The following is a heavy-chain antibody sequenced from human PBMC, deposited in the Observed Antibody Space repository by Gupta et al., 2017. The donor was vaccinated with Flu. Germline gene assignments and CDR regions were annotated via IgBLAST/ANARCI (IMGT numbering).Heavy chain of an antibody. Sequence: QLQLQESGPGLVKPSETMSLICTVSGGSISDTSYYWGWIRQPPGKGLEWIGNVGYSGNTFYNPSLKSRVTISVDTSKNQFSLKLGSVTAADTAVYYCARRITYGKTFDYWGQGSLVTVSS. D-gene: IGHD2/OR15-2a*01. J-gene: IGHJ4*02. V-gene: IGHV4-39*01. CDR3: ARRITYGKTFDY. CDR1: GGSISDTSYY. CDR2: VGYSGNT.